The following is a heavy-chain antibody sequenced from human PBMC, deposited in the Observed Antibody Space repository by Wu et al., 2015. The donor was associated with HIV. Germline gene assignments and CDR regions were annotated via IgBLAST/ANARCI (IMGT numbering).Heavy chain of an antibody. D-gene: IGHD6-13*01. Sequence: QVQLVQSGAEVKKPGASVKVSCEASGYTFTSYDINWVRQATGQGLEWMGWMNPNTGNTGYAQKFQGRLTMTRNTSINTAYMELSSLRSEDTAVYYCARMAAAGLDNWFDPWAREPWSPSPQ. CDR3: ARMAAAGLDNWFDP. V-gene: IGHV1-8*01. CDR2: MNPNTGNT. J-gene: IGHJ5*02. CDR1: GYTFTSYD.